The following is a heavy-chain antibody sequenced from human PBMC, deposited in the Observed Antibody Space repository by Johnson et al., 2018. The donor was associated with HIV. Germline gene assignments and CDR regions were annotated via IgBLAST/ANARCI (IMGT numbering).Heavy chain of an antibody. D-gene: IGHD2-15*01. Sequence: VQLVESGGGVVQPGGSLRLSCAASGFTFSSYTIHWVRQAPGKGLVWVSRINSDGSSTCYADSVKGRFTVSRDNSKNTLYLQMNSLRAEDTAVYYCARGRGLVGFDIWGQGTMVTVSS. V-gene: IGHV3-74*02. CDR2: INSDGSST. CDR1: GFTFSSYT. J-gene: IGHJ3*02. CDR3: ARGRGLVGFDI.